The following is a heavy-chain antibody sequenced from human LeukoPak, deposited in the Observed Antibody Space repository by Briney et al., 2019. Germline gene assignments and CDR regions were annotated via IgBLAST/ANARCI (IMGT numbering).Heavy chain of an antibody. J-gene: IGHJ4*02. CDR3: AKFAQRYCSGGSCHPFDY. CDR1: GFTFSSYA. CDR2: INDSGYST. V-gene: IGHV3-23*01. D-gene: IGHD2-15*01. Sequence: GGSLRLSCAASGFTFSSYAMTWVRQAPGKGLEWVSVINDSGYSTYYADSVRGRFTISRDNSKNTLHLQMNSLRAEDTAAYYCAKFAQRYCSGGSCHPFDYWGQGTLVTVSS.